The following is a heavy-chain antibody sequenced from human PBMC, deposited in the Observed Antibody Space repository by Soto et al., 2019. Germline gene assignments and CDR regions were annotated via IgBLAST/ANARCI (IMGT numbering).Heavy chain of an antibody. Sequence: NPSETLSLTCTVSGGSISSYYWSWIRQPPGKGLEWIGYIYYSGSTNYNPSLKSRVTISVDTSKNQFSLKLSSVTTADTAVYYCARVSGYYDSSGYSPYYYYYGMDVWGQGTTVTVSS. D-gene: IGHD3-22*01. CDR1: GGSISSYY. CDR3: ARVSGYYDSSGYSPYYYYYGMDV. V-gene: IGHV4-59*01. CDR2: IYYSGST. J-gene: IGHJ6*02.